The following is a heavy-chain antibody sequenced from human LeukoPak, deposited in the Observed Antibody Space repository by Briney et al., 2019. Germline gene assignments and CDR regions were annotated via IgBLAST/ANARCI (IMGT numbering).Heavy chain of an antibody. D-gene: IGHD3-16*02. CDR3: AKDIGRLGELSPHFDY. J-gene: IGHJ4*02. CDR1: GFTLDDYA. Sequence: GGSLRLSCAASGFTLDDYAMHWVRQAPGKGLEWVSGISWNSGSIGYADSVKGRFTISRDNAKNSLYLQMNSLRAEDMALYYCAKDIGRLGELSPHFDYWGQGTLVTVSS. V-gene: IGHV3-9*03. CDR2: ISWNSGSI.